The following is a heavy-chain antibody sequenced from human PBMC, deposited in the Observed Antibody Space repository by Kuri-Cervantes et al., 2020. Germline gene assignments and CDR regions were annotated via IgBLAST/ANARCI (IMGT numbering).Heavy chain of an antibody. Sequence: SQTLSLTCGLSGYSITSGYYWGWIRQSPGKGLEWIGSIFHSGSTHYNPSLKSRVTISVDTSKNQFSLELTSVTAADTALYYCARRVAGSSADQWGQGTLVTVSS. J-gene: IGHJ4*02. D-gene: IGHD6-19*01. CDR3: ARRVAGSSADQ. CDR2: IFHSGST. V-gene: IGHV4-38-2*01. CDR1: GYSITSGYY.